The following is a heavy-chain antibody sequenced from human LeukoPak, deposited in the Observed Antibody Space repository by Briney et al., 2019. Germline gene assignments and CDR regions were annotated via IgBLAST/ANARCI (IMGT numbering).Heavy chain of an antibody. CDR3: ATDYIWGTYRFQY. V-gene: IGHV3-7*03. D-gene: IGHD3-16*02. CDR2: IKQDGSEK. CDR1: GFTFSSYW. J-gene: IGHJ1*01. Sequence: PGGSLRLSCVASGFTFSSYWMSWVRQAPGKGLEWVANIKQDGSEKFYVDSVKGRFTISRDNARNSLYLQMNTLRVEGTAVYYCATDYIWGTYRFQYWGQGTLVTVSS.